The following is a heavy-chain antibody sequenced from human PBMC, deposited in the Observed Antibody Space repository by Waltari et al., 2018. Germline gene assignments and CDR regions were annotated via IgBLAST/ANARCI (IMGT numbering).Heavy chain of an antibody. V-gene: IGHV3-30*02. CDR1: GFTFSSYG. Sequence: VESGGGVVQPGGSLRLSCAASGFTFSSYGMHWVRQAPGKGLEWVAFIRYDGSNKYYADSVKGRFTISRDNSKNTLYLQMNSLRAEDTAVYYCAKDGAARPGEFDYWGQGTLVTVSS. CDR2: IRYDGSNK. CDR3: AKDGAARPGEFDY. D-gene: IGHD6-6*01. J-gene: IGHJ4*02.